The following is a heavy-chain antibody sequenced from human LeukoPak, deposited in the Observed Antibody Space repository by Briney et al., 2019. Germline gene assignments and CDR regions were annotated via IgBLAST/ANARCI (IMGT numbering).Heavy chain of an antibody. CDR1: GGSISSSSYY. CDR2: IYYSGST. V-gene: IGHV4-30-4*08. CDR3: ARDTNPYYYDSSGRHFDY. Sequence: SETLSLTCTVSGGSISSSSYYWGWIRQPPGKGLEWIGYIYYSGSTYYNPSLKSRVTISVDTSKNQFSLKLSSVTAADTAVYYCARDTNPYYYDSSGRHFDYWGQGTLVTVSS. J-gene: IGHJ4*02. D-gene: IGHD3-22*01.